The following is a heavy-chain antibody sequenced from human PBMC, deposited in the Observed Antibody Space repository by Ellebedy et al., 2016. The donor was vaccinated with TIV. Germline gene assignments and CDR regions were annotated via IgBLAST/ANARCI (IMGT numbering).Heavy chain of an antibody. V-gene: IGHV3-66*01. CDR3: ASIRTDNDY. CDR1: GFAVSSNY. D-gene: IGHD2-2*01. J-gene: IGHJ4*02. Sequence: PGGSLRLSCAASGFAVSSNYMSWVRQAPGKALEWLSAIYSDGATYYADSVKARFTISRDNSKNTRNLEMYSLRVEDTAVYYCASIRTDNDYWGQGTLVTVSS. CDR2: IYSDGAT.